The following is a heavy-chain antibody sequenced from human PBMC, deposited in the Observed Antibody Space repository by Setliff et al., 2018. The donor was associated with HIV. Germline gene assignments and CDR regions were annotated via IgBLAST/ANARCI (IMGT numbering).Heavy chain of an antibody. CDR2: INIDGSTT. V-gene: IGHV3-74*01. CDR1: GFTFSNHW. D-gene: IGHD6-19*01. Sequence: PGGSLRLSCAASGFTFSNHWMHWVRQAPGKGLVWVSRINIDGSTTNYADSVKGRFTISRDNANNTLYLQMNSLRAEDTAVYYCARDPYWLEGYFDYWGPGTLVTVSS. CDR3: ARDPYWLEGYFDY. J-gene: IGHJ4*02.